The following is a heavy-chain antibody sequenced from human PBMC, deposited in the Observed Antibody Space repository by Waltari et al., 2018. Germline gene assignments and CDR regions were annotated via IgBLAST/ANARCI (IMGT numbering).Heavy chain of an antibody. CDR2: IYTSGST. J-gene: IGHJ4*02. CDR1: GGSISSGSYY. Sequence: QVQLQESGPGLVKPSQTLSLTCTVSGGSISSGSYYWSWIRPPAGKGLEWIGYIYTSGSTNYNPSLKSRVTISVDTSKNQFSLKLSSVTAADTAVYYCARAVTIFGVVILDYWGQGTLVTVSS. CDR3: ARAVTIFGVVILDY. D-gene: IGHD3-3*01. V-gene: IGHV4-61*09.